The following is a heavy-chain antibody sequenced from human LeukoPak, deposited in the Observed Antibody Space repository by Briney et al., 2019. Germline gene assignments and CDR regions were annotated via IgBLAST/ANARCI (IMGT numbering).Heavy chain of an antibody. Sequence: PGGSLRLSCAASGFTFSSYNMNWVRQAPGKELEWVSSISTSSIYIYYADSVKGRFTISRDNAKHSLFLQMNSLRAEDTALYYCARDTRPTYYMDVWGKGTTVTVSS. CDR3: ARDTRPTYYMDV. CDR2: ISTSSIYI. D-gene: IGHD6-25*01. CDR1: GFTFSSYN. J-gene: IGHJ6*03. V-gene: IGHV3-21*04.